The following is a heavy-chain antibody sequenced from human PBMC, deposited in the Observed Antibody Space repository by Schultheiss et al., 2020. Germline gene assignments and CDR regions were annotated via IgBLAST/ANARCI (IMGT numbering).Heavy chain of an antibody. CDR2: IYYSGST. CDR1: GGSISSYY. V-gene: IGHV4-59*01. Sequence: SQTLSLTCTVSGGSISSYYWSWIRQPPGKGLEWIGYIYYSGSTYYNPSLKSRVTISVDTSKNQFSLKLSSVTAADTAVYYCAREGDGYSDWGQGTLVTVSS. D-gene: IGHD5-24*01. CDR3: AREGDGYSD. J-gene: IGHJ4*02.